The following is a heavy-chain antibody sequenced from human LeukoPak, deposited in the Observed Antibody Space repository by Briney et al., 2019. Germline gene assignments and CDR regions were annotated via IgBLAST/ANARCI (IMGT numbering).Heavy chain of an antibody. CDR1: GGSFSGYY. CDR3: ARANPRKYCSGGSCSKVYYYYYGMDV. D-gene: IGHD2-15*01. Sequence: SETLSLTCAVYGGSFSGYYWSWIRQPPGKGLEWIGEINHSGSTNYNPSLKSRVTISVDTSKNQLSLKLSSVTAADTAVYCCARANPRKYCSGGSCSKVYYYYYGMDVWGQGTTVTVSS. V-gene: IGHV4-34*01. CDR2: INHSGST. J-gene: IGHJ6*02.